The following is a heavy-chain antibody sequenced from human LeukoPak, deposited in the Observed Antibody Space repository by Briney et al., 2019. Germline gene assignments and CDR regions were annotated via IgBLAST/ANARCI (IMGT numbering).Heavy chain of an antibody. J-gene: IGHJ4*02. CDR3: ARDYNWGFDN. CDR2: LSSTGDI. V-gene: IGHV3-21*06. D-gene: IGHD5-24*01. Sequence: PGGSLRLSCVASGFTFRSYSMNWVRQAPGKGLEWVSYLSSTGDIYYADSVEGRFTISRDDAQNSLYLQMNSLRVEDTAVYYCARDYNWGFDNWGRGTLVTVSS. CDR1: GFTFRSYS.